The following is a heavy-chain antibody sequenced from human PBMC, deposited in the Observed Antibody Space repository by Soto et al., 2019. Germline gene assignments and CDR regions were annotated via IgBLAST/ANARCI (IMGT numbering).Heavy chain of an antibody. CDR1: GFTFSSYA. V-gene: IGHV3-23*01. CDR2: ISGSGGST. D-gene: IGHD3-3*01. Sequence: GGSLRLSCAASGFTFSSYAMSWVRQAPGKGLEWVSAISGSGGSTYYADSVKGRFTISRDNSKKTLYLQMNSLRAEDTAVYYCAKPLGGEILEWLSHYYYYGMDVWGQGTTVTVSS. J-gene: IGHJ6*02. CDR3: AKPLGGEILEWLSHYYYYGMDV.